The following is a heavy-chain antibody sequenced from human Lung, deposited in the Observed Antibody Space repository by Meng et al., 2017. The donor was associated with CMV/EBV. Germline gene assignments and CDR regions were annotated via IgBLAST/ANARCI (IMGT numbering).Heavy chain of an antibody. J-gene: IGHJ6*02. V-gene: IGHV3-74*01. CDR3: ARVHRQCYYDGMDV. D-gene: IGHD6-19*01. CDR1: GFTFSSYW. CDR2: INSDGSST. Sequence: GESLKISCAASGFTFSSYWMHWVRQAPGKGLVWVSRINSDGSSTSYADSVKGRFTISRDNAKNTVYLQRNSLRAEDTAVYNCARVHRQCYYDGMDVWGQGTXVTVSS.